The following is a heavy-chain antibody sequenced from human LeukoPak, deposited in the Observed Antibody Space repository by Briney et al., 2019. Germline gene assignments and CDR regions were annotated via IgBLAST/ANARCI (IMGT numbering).Heavy chain of an antibody. CDR2: ISSSGSTI. CDR1: GFTFSSYE. Sequence: GGSLRLSCAASGFTFSSYEMNWVRQAPGKGLEWVSYISSSGSTIYYADSVKGRFSISRDNAKNSLYLQMNSLRAEDTAVYYCARATDYFDYWGQGTLVTVSS. V-gene: IGHV3-48*03. J-gene: IGHJ4*02. CDR3: ARATDYFDY.